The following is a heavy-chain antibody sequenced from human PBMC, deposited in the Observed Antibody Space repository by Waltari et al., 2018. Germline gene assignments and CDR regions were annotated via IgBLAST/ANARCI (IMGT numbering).Heavy chain of an antibody. CDR1: GFTFSTYW. J-gene: IGHJ4*02. Sequence: EVQLVESGGGLVQPGGSLRLSCAASGFTFSTYWMHWVRQAPGKGLVWVSRVNSDESTTNYTDSVKGRFTISRDNAKNTLYLQMNSLRAEDTAVYYCARGLSGYCSTGSCYPLGYWGQGTLVTVSS. CDR3: ARGLSGYCSTGSCYPLGY. V-gene: IGHV3-74*01. CDR2: VNSDESTT. D-gene: IGHD2-15*01.